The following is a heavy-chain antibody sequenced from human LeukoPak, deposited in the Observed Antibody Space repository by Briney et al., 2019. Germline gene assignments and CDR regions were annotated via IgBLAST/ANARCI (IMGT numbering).Heavy chain of an antibody. Sequence: GGSLRLSCAASGFTFSSYSMNWVRRAPGKGLEWVSSISSSSSYIYYADSVKGRFTISRDNAKNSLYLQMNSLRAEDTAVYYCARVLRYFDWPLAFDIWGQGTMVTVSS. CDR1: GFTFSSYS. V-gene: IGHV3-21*01. D-gene: IGHD3-9*01. CDR2: ISSSSSYI. J-gene: IGHJ3*02. CDR3: ARVLRYFDWPLAFDI.